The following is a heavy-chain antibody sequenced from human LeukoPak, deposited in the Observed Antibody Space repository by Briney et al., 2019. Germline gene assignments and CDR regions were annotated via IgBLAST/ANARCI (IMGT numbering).Heavy chain of an antibody. Sequence: SETLSLTCTVSGGSISSYYWSWIRQPPGKGLEWIGYIYYSGSTNYNPSLKSRVTISVDTSKNQFSLKLSSVTAADTAVYYCARGCRRSGWYGESEYYYMDVWGKGTTVTVSS. D-gene: IGHD6-19*01. CDR3: ARGCRRSGWYGESEYYYMDV. J-gene: IGHJ6*03. CDR1: GGSISSYY. CDR2: IYYSGST. V-gene: IGHV4-59*01.